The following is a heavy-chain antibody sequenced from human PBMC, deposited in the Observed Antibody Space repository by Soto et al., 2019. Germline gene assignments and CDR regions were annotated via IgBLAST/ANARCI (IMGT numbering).Heavy chain of an antibody. CDR1: GFTFSNHW. CDR2: TRQDGSDE. D-gene: IGHD1-26*01. CDR3: ARYEIGSFFYDY. J-gene: IGHJ4*02. V-gene: IGHV3-7*05. Sequence: PGGSLRLSCAASGFTFSNHWMSWVRQAAGKGLEWVANTRQDGSDEHYADFAKGRFTISRDNARKSLYLQMNSLRDEDTAVYYCARYEIGSFFYDYWGQGTVVTVSS.